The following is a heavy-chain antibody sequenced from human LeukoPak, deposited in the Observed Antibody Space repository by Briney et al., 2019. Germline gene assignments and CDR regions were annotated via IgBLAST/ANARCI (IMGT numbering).Heavy chain of an antibody. CDR1: GYTFTSYG. CDR2: ISAYNGNT. V-gene: IGHV1-18*01. D-gene: IGHD3-22*01. CDR3: ARGSTARYYYDSSGYYRGAVDY. Sequence: ASVKVSCKASGYTFTSYGISWVRQAPGQGLEWMGWISAYNGNTNYAQKFQGRVTMTTDTSTSTAYMELRSLRSDDTAVYYCARGSTARYYYDSSGYYRGAVDYWGQGTLVTVSS. J-gene: IGHJ4*02.